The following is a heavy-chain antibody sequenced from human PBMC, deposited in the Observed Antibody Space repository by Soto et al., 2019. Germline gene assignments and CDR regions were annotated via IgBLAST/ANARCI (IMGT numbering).Heavy chain of an antibody. V-gene: IGHV1-69*01. CDR1: GGTFSSYA. CDR2: IIPIFGTA. J-gene: IGHJ4*02. D-gene: IGHD4-17*01. CDR3: AREWSGHGDYVWFDY. Sequence: QVQLVQSGAEVKKPGSSVKVSCKASGGTFSSYAISWVRQAPGQGLEWMGGIIPIFGTANYAQKFQGRVTITADESTSTAYRELSSLRSEDTAVYYCAREWSGHGDYVWFDYWGQGTLVTVSS.